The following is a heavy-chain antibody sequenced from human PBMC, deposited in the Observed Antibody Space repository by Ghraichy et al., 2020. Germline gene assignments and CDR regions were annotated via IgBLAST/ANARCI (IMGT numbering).Heavy chain of an antibody. CDR2: INHSGST. CDR3: ARKAYGSGSYFPYYYYGMDV. V-gene: IGHV4-34*01. CDR1: GGSFSGYY. J-gene: IGHJ6*02. Sequence: PETLSLTCAVYGGSFSGYYWSWIRQPPGKGLEWIGEINHSGSTNYNPSLKSRVTISVDTSKNQFSLKLSSVTAADTAVYYCARKAYGSGSYFPYYYYGMDVWGQGTTVTVSS. D-gene: IGHD3-10*01.